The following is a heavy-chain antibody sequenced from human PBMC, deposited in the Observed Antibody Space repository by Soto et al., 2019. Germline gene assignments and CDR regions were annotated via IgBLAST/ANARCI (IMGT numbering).Heavy chain of an antibody. CDR2: TNTGGTT. V-gene: IGHV3-53*01. CDR3: AKGDGFILAV. Sequence: GGSLRLSCAASGFTVNSNYMSWVRQAPGEGLQWVSITNTGGTTYYADSVKGRFTVSRDNSKNTLYLQMNSLRAEDTAAYYCAKGDGFILAVWGQGTTVTVSS. J-gene: IGHJ6*02. CDR1: GFTVNSNY. D-gene: IGHD1-26*01.